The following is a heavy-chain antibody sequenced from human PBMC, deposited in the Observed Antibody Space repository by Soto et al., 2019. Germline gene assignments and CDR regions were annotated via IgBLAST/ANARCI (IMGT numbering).Heavy chain of an antibody. Sequence: SETLSLTCTVSGGSISSYYWSWIRQPPGKGLEWIGYIYYSGSTNYNPSLKSRVTISVDTYKNQFSLKLSSVTAADTAVYYCARGGGYSYGFDPWGQGTLVTVSS. CDR1: GGSISSYY. V-gene: IGHV4-59*01. CDR2: IYYSGST. D-gene: IGHD5-18*01. J-gene: IGHJ5*02. CDR3: ARGGGYSYGFDP.